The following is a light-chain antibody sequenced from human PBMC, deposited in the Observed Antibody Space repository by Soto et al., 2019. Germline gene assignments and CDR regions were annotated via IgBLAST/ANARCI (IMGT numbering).Light chain of an antibody. CDR3: QQFNSYPWT. V-gene: IGKV1-5*03. CDR1: QSIGSW. J-gene: IGKJ1*01. CDR2: KAS. Sequence: IQMTQSPSTLSASVGYRVTIPCRASQSIGSWLAWYQQKPGKAPNLRSDKASSLESGVPSRFSGRGAGTEFTGTISSLQPEDFATYYCQQFNSYPWTFGQGTKVEIK.